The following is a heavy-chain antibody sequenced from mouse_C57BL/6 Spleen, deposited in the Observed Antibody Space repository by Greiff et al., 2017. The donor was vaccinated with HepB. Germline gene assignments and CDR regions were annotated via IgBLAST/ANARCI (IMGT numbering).Heavy chain of an antibody. D-gene: IGHD1-1*01. CDR2: ISSGSSTI. J-gene: IGHJ1*03. V-gene: IGHV5-17*01. CDR1: GFTFSDYG. Sequence: EVQLVESGGGLVKPGGSLKLSCAASGFTFSDYGMHWVRQAPEKGLEWVAYISSGSSTIYYADTVKGRFTISRDNAKNTLFLQMTSLRSEDTAMYYCARPDYYGSSDWYFDVWGTGTTVTVSS. CDR3: ARPDYYGSSDWYFDV.